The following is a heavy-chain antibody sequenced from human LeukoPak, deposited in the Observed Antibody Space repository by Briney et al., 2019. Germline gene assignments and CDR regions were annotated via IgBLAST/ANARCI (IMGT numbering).Heavy chain of an antibody. CDR3: ARDCRSGDSSSWRGDY. CDR1: GGSISSRSYY. Sequence: TSSEPLSLTCTVSGGSISSRSYYWGWVRQPPGKGLGWIGGIYYSGSTYYNPSLKSRVTISVDTSKNQFYLKLSSVTAADTAVYDCARDCRSGDSSSWRGDYWGQGTLVTVSS. J-gene: IGHJ4*02. V-gene: IGHV4-39*07. CDR2: IYYSGST. D-gene: IGHD6-13*01.